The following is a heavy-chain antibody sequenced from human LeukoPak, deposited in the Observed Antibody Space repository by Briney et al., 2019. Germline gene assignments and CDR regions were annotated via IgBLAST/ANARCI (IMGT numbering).Heavy chain of an antibody. Sequence: SETLSLTCTVSGGSISSYYWSWIRQPPGKGLEWIGYIHYSGSTNYNPSLRSRVTISVDTSKKQFSLKLRSVTAADTAVYYCARTEESGYSYDYFGYYYYMDVWGKGTTVTVSS. D-gene: IGHD5-18*01. J-gene: IGHJ6*03. CDR1: GGSISSYY. V-gene: IGHV4-59*01. CDR2: IHYSGST. CDR3: ARTEESGYSYDYFGYYYYMDV.